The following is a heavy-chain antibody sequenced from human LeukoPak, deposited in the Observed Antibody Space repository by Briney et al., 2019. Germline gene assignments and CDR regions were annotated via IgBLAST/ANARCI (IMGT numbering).Heavy chain of an antibody. CDR2: IQTSGKT. V-gene: IGHV4-4*07. D-gene: IGHD1-1*01. CDR3: VRDVGTSDAFDI. Sequence: SSETLSLTCTVSGGSISSYYWSWIRQPAGKGLEWIGRIQTSGKTNYNPSLKSRVTMSVDTSKNQFSLKLSSVTAADTAVYYCVRDVGTSDAFDIWGQGTMVIVSS. CDR1: GGSISSYY. J-gene: IGHJ3*02.